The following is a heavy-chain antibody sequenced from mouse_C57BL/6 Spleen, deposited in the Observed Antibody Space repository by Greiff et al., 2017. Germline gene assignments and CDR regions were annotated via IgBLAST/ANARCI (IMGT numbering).Heavy chain of an antibody. CDR2: IDPSDSET. V-gene: IGHV1-52*01. J-gene: IGHJ2*01. Sequence: QVQLQQPGAELVRPGSSVKLSCKASGYTFTSYWMHWVKQRPIQGLEWIGNIDPSDSETHYNQKFKDKATLTVDKASSTAYMQLSSLTSEDSAVYYCARGGSNYEGGFYWGQGTTLTVSS. CDR1: GYTFTSYW. D-gene: IGHD2-5*01. CDR3: ARGGSNYEGGFY.